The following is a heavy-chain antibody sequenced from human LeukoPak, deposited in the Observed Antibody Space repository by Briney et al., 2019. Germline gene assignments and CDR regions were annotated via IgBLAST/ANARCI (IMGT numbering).Heavy chain of an antibody. D-gene: IGHD3-3*01. CDR3: ARVTIFGVGTNWFDP. CDR2: IYYSGST. Sequence: SETLSLTCTVSGGSISSSSYYWGWIRQPPGKGLEWIGSIYYSGSTYYNPSLKSRVTISVDTSKNQLSLKLSPVTAADTAVYYCARVTIFGVGTNWFDPWGQGTLVTVSS. J-gene: IGHJ5*02. V-gene: IGHV4-39*01. CDR1: GGSISSSSYY.